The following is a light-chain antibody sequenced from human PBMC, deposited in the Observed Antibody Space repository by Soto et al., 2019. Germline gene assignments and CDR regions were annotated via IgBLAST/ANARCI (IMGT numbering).Light chain of an antibody. CDR3: SSWRNISTQV. CDR1: SSDVGANNY. V-gene: IGLV2-14*03. J-gene: IGLJ1*01. Sequence: QSVLTQPASVSGSPGQSITISCTGTSSDVGANNYVSWYQQHPGKAPELVIYDVRNRPSGVSDRFSGSKSGNTASLIISGLQAEDEADFYCSSWRNISTQVFGTGTKVTVL. CDR2: DVR.